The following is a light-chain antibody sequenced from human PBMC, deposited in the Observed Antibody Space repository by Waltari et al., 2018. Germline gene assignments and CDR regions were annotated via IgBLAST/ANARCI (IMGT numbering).Light chain of an antibody. CDR1: QGLWST. CDR3: QQYDYWLVT. J-gene: IGKJ1*01. Sequence: EIVMTQSPATLSLSPGESAALSCSASQGLWSTFAWFQQKPGQPPRLLIYGTSTRAAGIPARFSGSGSGTDFSLTISSLQPEDFGAYYCQQYDYWLVTFGQGTRVETK. V-gene: IGKV3D-15*01. CDR2: GTS.